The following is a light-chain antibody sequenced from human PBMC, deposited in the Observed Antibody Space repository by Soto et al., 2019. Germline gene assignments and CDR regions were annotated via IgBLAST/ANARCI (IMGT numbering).Light chain of an antibody. V-gene: IGKV1-9*01. CDR3: QQANSFPLT. J-gene: IGKJ4*01. Sequence: DIQLTQSPSFLSASVGDRVTITCRASQGISSYLAWYQQKPGKAPTLLVYDASTLQSGVPSRFSGSGSGTEFTLTISSLQPEDFATYYCQQANSFPLTFGGGTKVEIK. CDR1: QGISSY. CDR2: DAS.